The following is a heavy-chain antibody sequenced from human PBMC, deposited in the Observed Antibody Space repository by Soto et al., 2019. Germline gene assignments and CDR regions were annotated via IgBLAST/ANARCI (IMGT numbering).Heavy chain of an antibody. V-gene: IGHV3-74*01. CDR3: ARVLAPDRSSLTFGY. CDR1: GFTLSSYY. J-gene: IGHJ4*02. CDR2: IRSDGSST. Sequence: AESLSLSCPASGFTLSSYYTHCVRQAPGKGLVWVSCIRSDGSSTLYADSVKGRFTISRDNAKNKQYLKMRSLRVEDTAVYYCARVLAPDRSSLTFGYWGQGTLVTVSS. D-gene: IGHD3-22*01.